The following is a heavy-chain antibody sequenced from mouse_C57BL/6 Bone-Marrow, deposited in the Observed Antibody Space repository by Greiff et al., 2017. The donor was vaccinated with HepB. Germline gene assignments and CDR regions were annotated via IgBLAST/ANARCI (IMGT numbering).Heavy chain of an antibody. D-gene: IGHD2-4*01. CDR2: ISSGGSYT. CDR1: GFTFSSYG. J-gene: IGHJ2*01. CDR3: AREGMITYFDY. Sequence: EVQRVESGGDLVKPGGSLKLSCAASGFTFSSYGMSWVRQTPDKRLEWVATISSGGSYTYYPDSVKGRFTISRDNAKNTLYLQMSSLKSEDTAMYYCAREGMITYFDYWGQGTTPTVSS. V-gene: IGHV5-6*01.